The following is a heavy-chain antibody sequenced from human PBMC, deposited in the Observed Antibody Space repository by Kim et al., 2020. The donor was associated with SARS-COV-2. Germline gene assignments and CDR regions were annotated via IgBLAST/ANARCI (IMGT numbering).Heavy chain of an antibody. J-gene: IGHJ6*02. CDR3: APDSPGDGGFDV. D-gene: IGHD6-25*01. Sequence: SFPTLVNPTQTLTLTCTFSGFSLITGATGPVGVTCVRQPPWKALEWLALIYETDEKRYNPSLQSRLTIAKATSRNQVFLSLRNMDPADTCTYWCAPDSPGDGGFDVWGQGTTVTVSS. CDR2: IYETDEK. V-gene: IGHV2-5*04. CDR1: GFSLITGATGPVG.